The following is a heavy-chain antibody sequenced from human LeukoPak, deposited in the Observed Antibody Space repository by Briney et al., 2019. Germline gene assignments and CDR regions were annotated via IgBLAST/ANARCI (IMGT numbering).Heavy chain of an antibody. V-gene: IGHV3-48*02. J-gene: IGHJ4*02. CDR3: AREYSSSWFSDY. Sequence: GGSLRLSCAASGLTFSTYRMNWVRQAPGKGLEWVSYISGSSNTIYYADSVKGRFTISRDNAKNSLYLHMNSLRDEDTAVYYCAREYSSSWFSDYWGQGTLVTVSS. CDR2: ISGSSNTI. D-gene: IGHD6-13*01. CDR1: GLTFSTYR.